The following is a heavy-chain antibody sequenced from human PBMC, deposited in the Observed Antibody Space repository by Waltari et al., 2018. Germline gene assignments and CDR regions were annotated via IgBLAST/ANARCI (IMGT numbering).Heavy chain of an antibody. V-gene: IGHV3-11*01. CDR3: AREYGLRGTTLTTGY. Sequence: QVQLVESGGALVKPGGSLRLSCTASGFTFRASYMTWVRQAPGKGLEWISYISNTGNTIYSAESVRGRFFISRDNAQNSLFLQMNSLSAEDTAVYYCAREYGLRGTTLTTGYWGQGTLVTVSS. J-gene: IGHJ4*02. D-gene: IGHD4-4*01. CDR1: GFTFRASY. CDR2: ISNTGNTI.